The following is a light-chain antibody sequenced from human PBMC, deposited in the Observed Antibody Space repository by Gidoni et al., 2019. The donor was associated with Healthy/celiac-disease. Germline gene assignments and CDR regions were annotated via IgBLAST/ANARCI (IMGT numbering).Light chain of an antibody. CDR2: DVS. J-gene: IGLJ3*02. Sequence: QSALTQPASVSGAPGQSITISCTGSSSDIGAYNRVCWFQQHPDNAPKLMLYDVSYRPSGFSDRFSGSQSGNTASLTISGLQAEDEADYYCNSYTSDSTWVFGGGTKLTVL. V-gene: IGLV2-14*03. CDR1: SSDIGAYNR. CDR3: NSYTSDSTWV.